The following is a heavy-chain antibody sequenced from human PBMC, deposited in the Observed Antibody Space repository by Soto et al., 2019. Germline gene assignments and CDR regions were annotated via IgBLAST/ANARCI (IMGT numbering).Heavy chain of an antibody. CDR3: STGAPYSGLLFDYWGQGALVTVSSGKKSLASVKVSCKASGYTFTNYYDDTGPTPVDY. D-gene: IGHD5-12*01. CDR1: GFSFSGAW. V-gene: IGHV3-15*07. J-gene: IGHJ4*02. Sequence: GGSLRLSCAVSGFSFSGAWMNWVRQAPGKGLEWVGRIKSKTDGGTTDYAAPVKGRFTISRDDSRNTLYLQVNSLKTEDTAVYYCSTGAPYSGLLFDYWGQGALVTVSSGKKSLASVKVSCKASGYTFTNYYDDTGPTPVDYWGQGTLVTVSS. CDR2: IKSKTDGGTT.